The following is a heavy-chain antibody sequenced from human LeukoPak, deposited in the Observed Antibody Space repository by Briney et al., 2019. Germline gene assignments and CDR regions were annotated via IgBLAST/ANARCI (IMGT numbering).Heavy chain of an antibody. J-gene: IGHJ4*02. CDR2: ISSSSSTI. V-gene: IGHV3-48*04. CDR1: GFTFSSYS. Sequence: GGSLRLSCAASGFTFSSYSMNWVRQAPGKGLEWVSYISSSSSTIYYADSVKGRFTISRDNAKNSLYLQMNSLRAEDTAVYYCASEYDYVWGSYRQQLDYWGQGTLVTVSS. D-gene: IGHD3-16*02. CDR3: ASEYDYVWGSYRQQLDY.